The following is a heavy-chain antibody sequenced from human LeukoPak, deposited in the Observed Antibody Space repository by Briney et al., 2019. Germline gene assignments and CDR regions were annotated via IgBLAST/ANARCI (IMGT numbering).Heavy chain of an antibody. V-gene: IGHV1-8*01. CDR2: MNPNSGNT. Sequence: ASVKVSCKASGYTFTTYDINWVRQATGQGLEWMGWMNPNSGNTGYTQKFQGRVTMTRNTSISTAYMELSSLRSEDTAVYYRARGRGSGHKENWFDPWGQGTLVTVSS. CDR1: GYTFTTYD. J-gene: IGHJ5*02. D-gene: IGHD6-19*01. CDR3: ARGRGSGHKENWFDP.